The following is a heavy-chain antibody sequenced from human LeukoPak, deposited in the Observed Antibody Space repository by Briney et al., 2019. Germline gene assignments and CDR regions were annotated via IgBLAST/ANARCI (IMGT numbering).Heavy chain of an antibody. J-gene: IGHJ6*02. V-gene: IGHV3-23*01. Sequence: GGSLRLSCAASGFTFSSYAMSWVRQAPGKGLGWVSAISGSGGSTYYADSVKGRFTISRDNSKNTLYLQMNSLRAEDTAVYYCAKVTLVVPRYGMDVWGQGTTVTVSS. CDR3: AKVTLVVPRYGMDV. D-gene: IGHD2-2*01. CDR1: GFTFSSYA. CDR2: ISGSGGST.